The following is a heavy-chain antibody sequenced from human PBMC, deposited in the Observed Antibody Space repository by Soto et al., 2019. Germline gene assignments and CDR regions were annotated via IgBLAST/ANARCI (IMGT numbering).Heavy chain of an antibody. Sequence: GGSLRLSCAASGFTFSSYGMHWVRQAPGKGLEWVAVISYDGSNKYYADSVKGRFTISRDNSKNTLYLQMNSLRAEDTAVYYCAKDTRYCSGCSCYPYFQHWVHLTLVTVSS. J-gene: IGHJ1*01. V-gene: IGHV3-30*18. CDR3: AKDTRYCSGCSCYPYFQH. CDR2: ISYDGSNK. CDR1: GFTFSSYG. D-gene: IGHD2-15*01.